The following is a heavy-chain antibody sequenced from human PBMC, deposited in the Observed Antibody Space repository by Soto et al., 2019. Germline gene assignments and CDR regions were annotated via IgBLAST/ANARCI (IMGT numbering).Heavy chain of an antibody. D-gene: IGHD2-2*01. Sequence: DVQLVESGGGLVKPGGSLRLSCAASGFTFSNAWMNWVRQAPGKGLEWVGRIKTKTGGETTDYAAPVKGRFTISRDDSRTPLHLQMNSLKTEDTALYYCTEDLICISRECFVLTFWGQGTLVTVS. CDR3: TEDLICISRECFVLTF. V-gene: IGHV3-15*07. CDR1: GFTFSNAW. CDR2: IKTKTGGETT. J-gene: IGHJ1*01.